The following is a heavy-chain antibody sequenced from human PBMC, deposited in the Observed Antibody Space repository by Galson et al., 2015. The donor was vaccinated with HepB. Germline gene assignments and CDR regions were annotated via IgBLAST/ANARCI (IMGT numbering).Heavy chain of an antibody. Sequence: SLRLSCAASGFTFSSYGMHWVRQAPGKGLAWVAVISYDGSNKYYADSVKGRFTISRDNSKNTLYLQMNSLRAEDTAVYYCAKDDSWYSSSSFGPFDYWGQGTLVTVSS. J-gene: IGHJ4*02. CDR1: GFTFSSYG. D-gene: IGHD6-6*01. CDR2: ISYDGSNK. V-gene: IGHV3-30*18. CDR3: AKDDSWYSSSSFGPFDY.